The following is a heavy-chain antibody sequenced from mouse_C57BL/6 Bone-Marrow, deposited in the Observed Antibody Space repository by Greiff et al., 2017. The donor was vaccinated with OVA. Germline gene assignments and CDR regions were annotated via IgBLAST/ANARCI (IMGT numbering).Heavy chain of an antibody. CDR3: ARRGLYYGSSPYYFDY. CDR2: IYPRDGST. D-gene: IGHD1-1*01. CDR1: GYTFTSYD. Sequence: VKLQESGPELVKPGASVKLSCKASGYTFTSYDINWVKQRPGQGLEWIGWIYPRDGSTKYNEKFKGKATLTVDTSSSTAYMELHSLTSEDSAVYFCARRGLYYGSSPYYFDYWGQGTTLTVSS. V-gene: IGHV1-85*01. J-gene: IGHJ2*01.